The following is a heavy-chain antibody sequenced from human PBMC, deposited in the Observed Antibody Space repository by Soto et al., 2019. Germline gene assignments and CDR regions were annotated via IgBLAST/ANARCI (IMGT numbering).Heavy chain of an antibody. D-gene: IGHD3-16*02. CDR3: AKAARYEYVWGSYRHYYGMDV. CDR1: GFTFSSYG. J-gene: IGHJ6*02. Sequence: QVQLVESGGGVVQPGRSLRLSCAASGFTFSSYGMHWVRQAPGKGLEWVAVISYDGSNKYYADSVKGRFTISRDNSKNTLYLQMNSLRAEDTAVYYCAKAARYEYVWGSYRHYYGMDVWGQGTTVTVSS. CDR2: ISYDGSNK. V-gene: IGHV3-30*18.